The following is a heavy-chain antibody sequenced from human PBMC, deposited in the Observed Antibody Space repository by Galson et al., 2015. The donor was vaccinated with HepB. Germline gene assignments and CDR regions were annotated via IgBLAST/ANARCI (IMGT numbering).Heavy chain of an antibody. CDR1: GFPFSDYS. V-gene: IGHV3-11*01. CDR2: ISDSGTTT. D-gene: IGHD3-16*01. Sequence: LRLSCAATGFPFSDYSMTWIRQAPGKGLEWLSYISDSGTTTFYADSVRGRFTISRDNAKNSLYLQMNSLRAEDTAVYYCARATLRWFDPWGQGTLVTVSS. J-gene: IGHJ5*02. CDR3: ARATLRWFDP.